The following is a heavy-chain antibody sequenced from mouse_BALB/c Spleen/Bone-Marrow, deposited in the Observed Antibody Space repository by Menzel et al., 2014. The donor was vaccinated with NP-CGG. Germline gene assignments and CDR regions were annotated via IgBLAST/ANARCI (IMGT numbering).Heavy chain of an antibody. CDR3: ARSDYRFDPLPY. CDR2: IDTSDSYT. Sequence: VKLMESGAELVMPGASVKMSCKASGHTFTDYWMHWVKQRPGQGLEWIGAIDTSDSYTSYNQKFKGKATLTVDEPSSTAYMQLSSLTSEDSAVYYCARSDYRFDPLPYWGQGTLVTVSA. J-gene: IGHJ3*01. V-gene: IGHV1-69*01. D-gene: IGHD2-14*01. CDR1: GHTFTDYW.